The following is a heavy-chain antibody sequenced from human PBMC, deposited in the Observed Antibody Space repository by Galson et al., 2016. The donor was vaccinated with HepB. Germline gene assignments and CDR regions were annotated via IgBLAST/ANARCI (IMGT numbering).Heavy chain of an antibody. D-gene: IGHD3-10*01. Sequence: SLRLSCAASGFTFSNYWMTWVRQVPGRGLEWVANIKTEGTDRHYVDSVKGRFTISRDNTKYSLYLQMDNLRAEDTAVYDCVRPNGYDSGSYSAWGQGTLVTVSS. V-gene: IGHV3-7*01. CDR3: VRPNGYDSGSYSA. J-gene: IGHJ5*02. CDR2: IKTEGTDR. CDR1: GFTFSNYW.